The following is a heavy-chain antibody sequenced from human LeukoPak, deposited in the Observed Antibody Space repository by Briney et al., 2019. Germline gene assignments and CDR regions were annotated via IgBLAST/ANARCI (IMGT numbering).Heavy chain of an antibody. CDR3: AKEGRSLQTY. V-gene: IGHV3-7*03. CDR2: IKEDGTET. Sequence: AGGSLRLSCAPSGFMLSSNWMSWVRLAPGKGLEWVANIKEDGTETYYVDSVKGRFTISRDNAKNSLYLQMNSLRVEDTAVYYCAKEGRSLQTYWGQGTLVTVSS. D-gene: IGHD5-24*01. CDR1: GFMLSSNW. J-gene: IGHJ4*02.